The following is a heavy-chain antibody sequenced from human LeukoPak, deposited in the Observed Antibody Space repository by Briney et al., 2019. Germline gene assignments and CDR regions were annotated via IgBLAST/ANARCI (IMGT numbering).Heavy chain of an antibody. D-gene: IGHD3-10*01. CDR2: INHSGST. V-gene: IGHV4-34*01. CDR3: AHWGWFGELLFDY. CDR1: GGSFSGYY. Sequence: PSETLSLTCAVYGGSFSGYYWSWIRQPPGKGLEWIGEINHSGSTNYNPSLKSRVTISVDTSKNQFSLKLSSVTAADTAVYYCAHWGWFGELLFDYWGQGTLVTVSS. J-gene: IGHJ4*02.